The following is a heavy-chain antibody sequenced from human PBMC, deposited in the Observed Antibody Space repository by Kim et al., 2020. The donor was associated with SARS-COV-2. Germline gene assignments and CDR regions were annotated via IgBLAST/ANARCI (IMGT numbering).Heavy chain of an antibody. Sequence: SETLSLTCTVSGGSVSSGNYYWSWIRQPPGKGLDWIAYIYYSGTVNYNPSLKSRVTISRDTSKNQFSLKLDSVTAADTAIYYCARGGPSMVRGDWFDPWGQGTLVTVSS. V-gene: IGHV4-61*01. J-gene: IGHJ5*02. CDR2: IYYSGTV. D-gene: IGHD3-10*01. CDR3: ARGGPSMVRGDWFDP. CDR1: GGSVSSGNYY.